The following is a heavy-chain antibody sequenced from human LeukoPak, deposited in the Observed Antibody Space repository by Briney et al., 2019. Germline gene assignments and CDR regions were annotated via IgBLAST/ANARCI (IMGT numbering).Heavy chain of an antibody. CDR1: GFTFDDYA. CDR2: ISWDGGST. D-gene: IGHD6-13*01. CDR3: AKGAIAAAATVYFDY. V-gene: IGHV3-43D*03. Sequence: GGSLRLSCAASGFTFDDYAMHWVRQAPGKGLEWVSLISWDGGSTYYADSVKGRFTISRDNSKNSLYLQMNSLRAEDTALYYCAKGAIAAAATVYFDYWGQGTLVTVSS. J-gene: IGHJ4*02.